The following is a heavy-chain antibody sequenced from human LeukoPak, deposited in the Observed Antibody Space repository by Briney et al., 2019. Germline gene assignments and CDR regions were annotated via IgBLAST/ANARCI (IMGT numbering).Heavy chain of an antibody. D-gene: IGHD3-3*01. J-gene: IGHJ4*02. Sequence: TGGSLRLSCAASAFTFSNFAMSWVRQAPGKGLEWVANIKLDGSEKNYVDSVKGRFTISRDNTKNSLYLQMNSLRAEDTAVFYCARDQYDTWSRRGNFDSWGQGTLVIVSS. V-gene: IGHV3-7*03. CDR2: IKLDGSEK. CDR1: AFTFSNFA. CDR3: ARDQYDTWSRRGNFDS.